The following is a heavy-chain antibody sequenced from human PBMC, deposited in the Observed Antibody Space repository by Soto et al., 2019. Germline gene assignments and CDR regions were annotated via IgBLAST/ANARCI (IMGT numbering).Heavy chain of an antibody. D-gene: IGHD5-12*01. J-gene: IGHJ4*02. CDR2: IISSTSYM. Sequence: EVQLVESGGGLVKPGGSLRLSCAASGFTFSSYSMNWVRQAPGKGLECVSSIISSTSYMYYADSVKGRFTISRDNAKNSLYLQMNSLRAEDTAVYYCARDFRDGYYFDYWGQGTLVTVSS. V-gene: IGHV3-21*01. CDR3: ARDFRDGYYFDY. CDR1: GFTFSSYS.